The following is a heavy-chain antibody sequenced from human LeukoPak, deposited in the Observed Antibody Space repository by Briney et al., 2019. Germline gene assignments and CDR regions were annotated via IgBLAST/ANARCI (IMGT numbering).Heavy chain of an antibody. V-gene: IGHV1-46*01. J-gene: IGHJ5*02. CDR3: ARGVYYDSGSYLNWFDP. CDR2: INPSGGST. Sequence: ASVKVSCKASGYSFTTYYIHWVRQAPGQGLEWMGIINPSGGSTNYAQKFQGRVTMTRDTSTSTVYMELSRLTSDDTAVYYCARGVYYDSGSYLNWFDPWGQGTLVTVSS. D-gene: IGHD3-10*01. CDR1: GYSFTTYY.